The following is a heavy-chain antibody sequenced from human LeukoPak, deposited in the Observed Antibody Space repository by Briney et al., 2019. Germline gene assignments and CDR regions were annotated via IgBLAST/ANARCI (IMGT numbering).Heavy chain of an antibody. CDR3: ARVSRFQRNIPSVGSELGF. J-gene: IGHJ4*02. Sequence: GASVKVSCKASGYSFTGFHVHWVRQAPGQGLEWVGWIDPNSGDTKFAQKFRGRVTMTRDTSIRTAYMDLSRLRSEDTAVYYCARVSRFQRNIPSVGSELGFWGQGTLVSVSS. CDR2: IDPNSGDT. CDR1: GYSFTGFH. V-gene: IGHV1-2*02. D-gene: IGHD3-10*01.